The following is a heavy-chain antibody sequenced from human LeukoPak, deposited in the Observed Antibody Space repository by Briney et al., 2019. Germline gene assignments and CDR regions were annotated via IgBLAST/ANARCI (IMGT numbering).Heavy chain of an antibody. CDR1: GASISSHY. CDR3: ARPLFSDYYDAFRI. V-gene: IGHV4-59*08. D-gene: IGHD4-17*01. J-gene: IGHJ3*02. CDR2: IYYTGST. Sequence: SETLSLTCTVSGASISSHYWSWIRQPQGKGREWIGFIYYTGSTIYNPSLKSRLTIFLDRSKNQFSLKLTSVTAADTAVYFCARPLFSDYYDAFRIWGQGTVVAVSS.